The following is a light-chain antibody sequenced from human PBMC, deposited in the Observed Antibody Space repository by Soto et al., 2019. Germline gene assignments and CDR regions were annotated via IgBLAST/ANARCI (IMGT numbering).Light chain of an antibody. V-gene: IGLV2-11*01. CDR2: DVS. Sequence: QSALTQPRSVSGSPGQSVTISCTGTSSDVGAYKYVSWYQQHPGKAPKLMIYDVSERPSGVPDRFSGSKSGNTASLTISGLQVEDEAEYYCSSYTTTSTLWVFGGGTKVTVL. CDR3: SSYTTTSTLWV. J-gene: IGLJ3*02. CDR1: SSDVGAYKY.